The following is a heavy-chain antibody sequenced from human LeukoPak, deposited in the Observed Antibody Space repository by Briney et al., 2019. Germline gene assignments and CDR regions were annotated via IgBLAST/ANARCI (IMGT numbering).Heavy chain of an antibody. Sequence: PGGSLRLSCAASGFTFDDHAMHWVRQAPGKGLEWVSLISWDGGSTYYADSVKGRFTISRDNSKNSLYLQMNSLRAEDTALYYRAKDLNSGSYYPYYYYYYYMDVWGKGTTVTVSS. CDR1: GFTFDDHA. CDR2: ISWDGGST. J-gene: IGHJ6*03. V-gene: IGHV3-43D*03. D-gene: IGHD1-26*01. CDR3: AKDLNSGSYYPYYYYYYYMDV.